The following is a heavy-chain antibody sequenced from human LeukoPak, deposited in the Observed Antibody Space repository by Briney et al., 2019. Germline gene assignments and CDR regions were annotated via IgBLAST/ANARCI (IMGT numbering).Heavy chain of an antibody. V-gene: IGHV3-49*04. J-gene: IGHJ4*02. D-gene: IGHD2-2*01. CDR2: IRSKAYGGTT. CDR1: GFTFGDYA. CDR3: TREYAQGGFDY. Sequence: PGGSLRLSCTASGFTFGDYAMSWVRQAPGKGXXXXXXIRSKAYGGTTEYAASVKGRFTISRDDSKSIAYLQMNSLKTEDTAVYYCTREYAQGGFDYWGQGTLVTVSS.